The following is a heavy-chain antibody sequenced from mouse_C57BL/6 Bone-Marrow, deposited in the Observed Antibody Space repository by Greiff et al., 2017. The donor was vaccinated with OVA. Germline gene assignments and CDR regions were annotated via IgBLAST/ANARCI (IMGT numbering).Heavy chain of an antibody. D-gene: IGHD2-1*01. Sequence: VQLQQSGAELVRPGASVKLSCTASGFNIKDDYMHWVKQRPEQGLEWIGWIDPENGDTEYASKFQGKATITADTSSNTAYLQLSSLTSEDTAVYYCTTELYGNYVDYWGQGTTLTVSS. CDR3: TTELYGNYVDY. J-gene: IGHJ2*01. CDR1: GFNIKDDY. CDR2: IDPENGDT. V-gene: IGHV14-4*01.